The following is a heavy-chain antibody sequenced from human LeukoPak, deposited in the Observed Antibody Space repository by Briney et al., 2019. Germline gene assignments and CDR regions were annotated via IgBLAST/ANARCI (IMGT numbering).Heavy chain of an antibody. CDR1: GDSVSSGSSY. CDR2: IYYSGST. J-gene: IGHJ4*02. CDR3: ARGSAWYFVY. D-gene: IGHD6-19*01. V-gene: IGHV4-61*01. Sequence: SETLSLTCTVSGDSVSSGSSYWSWIRQPPGKGLAWIGYIYYSGSTNYNPSLKSRVTMSVDTSKNQFSLKLSSVTAADTAVYYCARGSAWYFVYWGQGTLVTVSS.